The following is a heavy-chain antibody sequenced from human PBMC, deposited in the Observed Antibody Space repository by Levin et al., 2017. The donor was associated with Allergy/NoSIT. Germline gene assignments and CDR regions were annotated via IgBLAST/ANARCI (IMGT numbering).Heavy chain of an antibody. J-gene: IGHJ3*02. Sequence: SQTLSLPCTVSGGSISSYYWSWIRQPPGKGLEWIGYIYYSGSTNYNPSLKSRVTISVDTSKNQFSLKLSSVTAADTAVYYCARRYSSGWSGAFDIWGQGTMVTVSS. D-gene: IGHD6-19*01. CDR2: IYYSGST. V-gene: IGHV4-59*08. CDR1: GGSISSYY. CDR3: ARRYSSGWSGAFDI.